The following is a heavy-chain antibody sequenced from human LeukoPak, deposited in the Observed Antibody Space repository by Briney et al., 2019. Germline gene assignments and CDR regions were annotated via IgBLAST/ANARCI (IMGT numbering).Heavy chain of an antibody. V-gene: IGHV3-33*01. CDR3: ARAKGVSTGYRPTDY. D-gene: IGHD3-22*01. J-gene: IGHJ4*02. Sequence: PGRSLRLSCAASGFTFSSYGMHWVRQAPGKGLEWVAVIWYDGSNRYYADPVKGRFTVSRDNSKNTLYLQMNSLRAEDTAVYYCARAKGVSTGYRPTDYWGQGTLVTVSS. CDR1: GFTFSSYG. CDR2: IWYDGSNR.